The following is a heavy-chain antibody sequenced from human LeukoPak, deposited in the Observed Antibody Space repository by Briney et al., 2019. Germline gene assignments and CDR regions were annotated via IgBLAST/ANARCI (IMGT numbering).Heavy chain of an antibody. CDR2: ISGSGGDT. Sequence: AGSLCLSCVASGFTVSKSAMGWVRQPPGMGLVWVSAISGSGGDTYYADSVKGRLTISRDNSKNTLYLQMNSLRAEDTAVYYCAKDPKGSTVTTYWFVYWGQGTLVTVSS. CDR3: AKDPKGSTVTTYWFVY. V-gene: IGHV3-23*01. J-gene: IGHJ4*02. D-gene: IGHD4-17*01. CDR1: GFTVSKSA.